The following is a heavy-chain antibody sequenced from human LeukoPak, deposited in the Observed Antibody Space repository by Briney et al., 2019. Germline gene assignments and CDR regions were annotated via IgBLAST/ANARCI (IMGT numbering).Heavy chain of an antibody. CDR1: GFTFSSYS. CDR3: ARGIRGPRRMATPSMD. V-gene: IGHV3-48*01. CDR2: ISSSSSTI. D-gene: IGHD5-24*01. J-gene: IGHJ4*02. Sequence: GGSLRLSCAASGFTFSSYSMNWVRQAPGKGLEWVSYISSSSSTIYYADSVKGRFTISRDNAKNSLYLQMNGLRAEDTAVYYCARGIRGPRRMATPSMDWGQGTLVTVSS.